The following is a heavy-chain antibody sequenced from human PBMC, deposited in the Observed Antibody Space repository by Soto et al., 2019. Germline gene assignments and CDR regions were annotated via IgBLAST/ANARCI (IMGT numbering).Heavy chain of an antibody. CDR1: GGSISSISYY. Sequence: SETLSLTCTVSGGSISSISYYWGWIRQPPGKGLEWIGSIYYTGRPYYNPSLKSRLTISVDTSKNQFSLKLSSVTAADTAVYYCARLEYCGGDCTSIDYWGQGTLVTVSS. V-gene: IGHV4-39*01. CDR2: IYYTGRP. CDR3: ARLEYCGGDCTSIDY. J-gene: IGHJ4*02. D-gene: IGHD2-21*02.